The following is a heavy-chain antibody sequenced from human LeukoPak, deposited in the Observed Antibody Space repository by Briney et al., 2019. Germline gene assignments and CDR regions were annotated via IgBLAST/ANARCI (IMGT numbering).Heavy chain of an antibody. J-gene: IGHJ4*02. V-gene: IGHV3-73*01. CDR1: GFTFSSYA. CDR3: TSGLSVRRSNNTPVDY. CDR2: IRSKANSYAT. D-gene: IGHD1-1*01. Sequence: GGSLRLSCAASGFTFSSYAMHWVRQASGKGLEWVGRIRSKANSYATVYAASVKGRFTISRDDSKNTAYLQMNSLKTEDTAVYYCTSGLSVRRSNNTPVDYWGQGTLVTVSS.